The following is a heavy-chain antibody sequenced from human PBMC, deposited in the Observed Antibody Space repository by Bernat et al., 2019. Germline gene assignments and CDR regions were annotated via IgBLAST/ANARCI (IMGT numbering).Heavy chain of an antibody. D-gene: IGHD3-10*01. CDR3: ARRLENYSRHTYTFDY. J-gene: IGHJ4*02. V-gene: IGHV2-5*02. Sequence: QITLNESDPTLVKPTQTLTLTCTFSGFSLTTSGVGVGWIRQPPGKALEWLALIYWDDDKRYSPSLKTRLTVAKGTSKNEVVITMTDMAPVDTATYYCARRLENYSRHTYTFDYWGQGTLVTVSS. CDR2: IYWDDDK. CDR1: GFSLTTSGVG.